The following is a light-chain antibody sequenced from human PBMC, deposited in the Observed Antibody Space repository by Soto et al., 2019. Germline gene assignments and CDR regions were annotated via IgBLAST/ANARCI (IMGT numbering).Light chain of an antibody. Sequence: QSVLTQPPSASGSPGQSVTISCTGTSSDVGGYNYVSRYQQHPGKAPKFMIYEVSKRPSGVPDRFSGSKSGNTASLTVSGLQAEDEADYYCSSYAGSNNLFGGGTQLTVL. J-gene: IGLJ2*01. V-gene: IGLV2-8*01. CDR3: SSYAGSNNL. CDR1: SSDVGGYNY. CDR2: EVS.